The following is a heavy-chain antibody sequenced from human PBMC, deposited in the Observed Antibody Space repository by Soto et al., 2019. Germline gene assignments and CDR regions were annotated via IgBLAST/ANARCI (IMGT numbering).Heavy chain of an antibody. J-gene: IGHJ6*02. D-gene: IGHD6-13*01. CDR2: IYHSGST. Sequence: QLQLQESGSGLVKPSQTLSLTCAVSGGYISSGGYSWSWIRQPPGKGLEWIGYIYHSGSTYYNPSLKSRVTISVDRSKNQFSLKLRSVTAADTAVYYCARDKAAVYYYYGMDVWGQGTTVTVSS. V-gene: IGHV4-30-2*01. CDR1: GGYISSGGYS. CDR3: ARDKAAVYYYYGMDV.